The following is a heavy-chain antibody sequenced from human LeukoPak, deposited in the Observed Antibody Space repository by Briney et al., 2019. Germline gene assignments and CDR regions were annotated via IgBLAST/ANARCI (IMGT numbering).Heavy chain of an antibody. J-gene: IGHJ4*02. Sequence: PGGSLRLSCAASGFTFSSYGMSWVRQAPGKGLEWVSTIGGGGVVTYYADSVKGRFTISRDNSKNTLYLQMNSLRAEDTALYYCAKVRSAHTFYFDSWGQGTLVTVSS. D-gene: IGHD3-3*01. CDR1: GFTFSSYG. V-gene: IGHV3-23*01. CDR2: IGGGGVVT. CDR3: AKVRSAHTFYFDS.